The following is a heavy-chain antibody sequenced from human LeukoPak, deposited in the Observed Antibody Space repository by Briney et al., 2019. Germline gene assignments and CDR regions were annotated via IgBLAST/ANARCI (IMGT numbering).Heavy chain of an antibody. CDR1: GGSISSYY. CDR3: ARVLRQQLAYFDY. D-gene: IGHD6-13*01. CDR2: IYYRGST. Sequence: PSETLSLTCTVSGGSISSYYWSWIRQPPGKGLEWIGDIYYRGSTNYNPSLKSRVTISVATSKNQSSLKLSSVTAADTAVYYCARVLRQQLAYFDYWGQGTLVTVSS. V-gene: IGHV4-59*01. J-gene: IGHJ4*02.